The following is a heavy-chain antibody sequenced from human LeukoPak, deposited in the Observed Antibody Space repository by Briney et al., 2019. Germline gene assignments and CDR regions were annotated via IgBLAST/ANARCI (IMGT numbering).Heavy chain of an antibody. CDR1: GFTVSSNY. D-gene: IGHD3-10*01. Sequence: LSGGSLRLSCAVSGFTVSSNYMSWVRQAPGKGLGWVSVLYSGGNTYYADSVKGRFTISRDNSKNTLYLQMNSLRAEDTAVYYCARYDGGSGPFDYWGQGTLVTVSS. CDR2: LYSGGNT. J-gene: IGHJ4*02. CDR3: ARYDGGSGPFDY. V-gene: IGHV3-53*01.